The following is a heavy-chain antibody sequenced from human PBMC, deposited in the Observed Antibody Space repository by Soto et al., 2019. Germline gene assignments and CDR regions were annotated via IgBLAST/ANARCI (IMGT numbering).Heavy chain of an antibody. CDR2: ISYTGST. V-gene: IGHV4-31*03. Sequence: QVQLQESGPGLVKPSQTLSLTCTVSGGSISSGTYYWSWIRQHPEKGLEWIGYISYTGSTYYNPSLKSRGTTSVDTSKNHFSLRLSSVTAADTAVYYCARDPYCSSSPWCDPWGQGTLVTVSS. D-gene: IGHD6-6*01. CDR1: GGSISSGTYY. CDR3: ARDPYCSSSPWCDP. J-gene: IGHJ5*02.